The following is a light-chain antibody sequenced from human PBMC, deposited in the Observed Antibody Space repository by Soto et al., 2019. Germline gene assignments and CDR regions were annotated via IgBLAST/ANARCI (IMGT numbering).Light chain of an antibody. Sequence: SYELTQPPAVSVAPGKTATITCGGDNIGSKSVHWYQQKPGQAPVLVIYYDSDRPSGIPERFSGSSSGNTATLTISRVAAGDEADYYCQVWDKNSDQGYVFGTGTKLTVL. CDR1: NIGSKS. CDR2: YDS. V-gene: IGLV3-21*04. CDR3: QVWDKNSDQGYV. J-gene: IGLJ1*01.